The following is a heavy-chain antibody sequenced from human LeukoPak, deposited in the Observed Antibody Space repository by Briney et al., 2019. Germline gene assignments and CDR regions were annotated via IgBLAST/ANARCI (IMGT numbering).Heavy chain of an antibody. CDR3: ARPIAYCGGDCWNWYFDL. CDR2: ISSSSSYI. V-gene: IGHV3-21*01. J-gene: IGHJ2*01. D-gene: IGHD2-21*02. CDR1: GFTFSSYS. Sequence: GGSLRLSCAASGFTFSSYSMNWVRQAPGKGLEWVSSISSSSSYIYYEDSVKGRLTTTRDNAKNSLYLQMNSLRADDTAVYYCARPIAYCGGDCWNWYFDLWGRGTLVTVSS.